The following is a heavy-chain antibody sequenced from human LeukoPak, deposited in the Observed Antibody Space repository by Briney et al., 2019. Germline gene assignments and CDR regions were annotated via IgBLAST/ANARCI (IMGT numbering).Heavy chain of an antibody. CDR1: GGSISSSY. CDR3: ARASRGHDY. Sequence: SETPSLTCTVSGGSISSSYWSWIRQPPGKGLEWIGYIYYSGNTNYNPSLKSRVTISVDTSKNQFSLKLTSVTAADTAVYYCARASRGHDYWGQGTLVTVSS. D-gene: IGHD3-10*01. J-gene: IGHJ4*02. CDR2: IYYSGNT. V-gene: IGHV4-59*01.